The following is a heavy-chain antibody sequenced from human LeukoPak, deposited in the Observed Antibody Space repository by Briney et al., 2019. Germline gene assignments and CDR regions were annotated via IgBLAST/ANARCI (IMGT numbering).Heavy chain of an antibody. CDR1: GYTFTVYY. Sequence: GASVKVSCKASGYTFTVYYLHWVRQAPGQGLEWMGWINPNSGGTNYAQKFQGRVTMTRDTSISTAYMELSRLRSDDAAIYYCARDGDRYGSGCYDYWGQGTLVTVSS. D-gene: IGHD6-19*01. V-gene: IGHV1-2*02. CDR2: INPNSGGT. CDR3: ARDGDRYGSGCYDY. J-gene: IGHJ4*02.